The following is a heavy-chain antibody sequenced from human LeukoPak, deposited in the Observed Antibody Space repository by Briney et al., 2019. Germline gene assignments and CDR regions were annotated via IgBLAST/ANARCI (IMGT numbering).Heavy chain of an antibody. V-gene: IGHV3-21*01. CDR2: ISSSSSYI. Sequence: PGESLRLSCAASGFTFSSYSMNWVRQAPGKGLEWVSSISSSSSYIYYADSVKGRFTISRDNAKNSLYLQMNSLRAEDTAVYYCARDGYSSGFPGGFDYWGQGTLVTVSS. CDR3: ARDGYSSGFPGGFDY. D-gene: IGHD6-19*01. CDR1: GFTFSSYS. J-gene: IGHJ4*02.